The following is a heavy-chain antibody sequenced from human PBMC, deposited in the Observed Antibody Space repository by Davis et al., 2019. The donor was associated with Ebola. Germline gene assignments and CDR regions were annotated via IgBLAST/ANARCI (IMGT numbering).Heavy chain of an antibody. J-gene: IGHJ5*02. CDR3: ARFRITMVRGMNWFDP. CDR1: GYTFTNYG. D-gene: IGHD3-10*01. CDR2: INPHNGNT. Sequence: AASVKVSCKTSGYTFTNYGITWVRQAPGQGLEWMGWINPHNGNTNYAQNVQGRVTMTTDTSTSTAYMELRSLGSDDTAVYYCARFRITMVRGMNWFDPWGQGTLVTVSS. V-gene: IGHV1-18*04.